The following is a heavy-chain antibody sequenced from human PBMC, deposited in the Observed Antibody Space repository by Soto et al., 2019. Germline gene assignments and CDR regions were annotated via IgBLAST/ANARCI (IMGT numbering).Heavy chain of an antibody. CDR3: AKDAGSVCSGGSCYFQAPDY. CDR1: GFTFNSFA. Sequence: LRXSCAASGFTFNSFAMSWVRQAPGNVLEWVSSISGSGGSTYYADSVRGRFTISRDNSKNTLYVQMNSLRVEDTAVYYCAKDAGSVCSGGSCYFQAPDYWGQGTLVTVSS. V-gene: IGHV3-23*01. CDR2: ISGSGGST. D-gene: IGHD2-15*01. J-gene: IGHJ4*02.